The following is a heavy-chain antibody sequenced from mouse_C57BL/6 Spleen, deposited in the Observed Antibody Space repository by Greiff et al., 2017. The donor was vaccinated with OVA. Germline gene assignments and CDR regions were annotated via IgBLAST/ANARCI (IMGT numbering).Heavy chain of an antibody. CDR2: IYPRSGNT. Sequence: VQVVESGAELARPGASVKLSCKASGYTFTSYGISWVKQRTGQGLEWIGEIYPRSGNTYYNEKFKGKATLTADKSSSPAYMELRSLTSEDSAVYFCAFITTVPFDYWGQGTTLTVSS. D-gene: IGHD1-2*01. J-gene: IGHJ2*01. CDR1: GYTFTSYG. CDR3: AFITTVPFDY. V-gene: IGHV1-81*01.